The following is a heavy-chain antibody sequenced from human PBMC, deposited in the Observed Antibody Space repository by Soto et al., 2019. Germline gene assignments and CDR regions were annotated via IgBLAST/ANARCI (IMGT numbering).Heavy chain of an antibody. J-gene: IGHJ4*02. CDR3: VKSALYYDSSGYYHDY. CDR1: GFTFSSYG. V-gene: IGHV3-30*18. D-gene: IGHD3-22*01. Sequence: GGSLRLSCAASGFTFSSYGMHWVRQAPGKGLEWVAVISYDGSNKYYADSVKGRFTISRDNSKNTLYLQMNSLRAEDTAVYYCVKSALYYDSSGYYHDYWGQGTLVTVSS. CDR2: ISYDGSNK.